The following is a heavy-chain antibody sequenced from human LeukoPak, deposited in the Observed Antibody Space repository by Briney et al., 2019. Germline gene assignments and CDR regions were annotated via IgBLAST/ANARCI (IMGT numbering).Heavy chain of an antibody. J-gene: IGHJ4*02. D-gene: IGHD4-17*01. CDR2: IKQDGSEK. CDR3: SSDSTVTNY. V-gene: IGHV3-7*04. CDR1: GFTFSSYW. Sequence: PGGSLRLSCAASGFTFSSYWMSWVRQAPGKGLEWLANIKQDGSEKYYVDSVKGRFTISSDNAKNSMYLQMNSLRAEDTAVYYCSSDSTVTNYWGQGTLVTVSS.